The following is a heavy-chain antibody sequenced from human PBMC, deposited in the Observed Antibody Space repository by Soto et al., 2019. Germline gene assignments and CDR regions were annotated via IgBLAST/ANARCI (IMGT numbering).Heavy chain of an antibody. CDR3: ARAWQYSSGFFDY. Sequence: QVQLQESGPGLVKPSETLSLTCTVSGGSISSYYWSWIRQPPGKGLEWIGYIYYSGSTNYNPSLKSRVTXSXDXXKNQFSLKLSSVTAADTAVYYCARAWQYSSGFFDYWGPGTLVTVSS. D-gene: IGHD6-19*01. V-gene: IGHV4-59*01. CDR2: IYYSGST. J-gene: IGHJ4*02. CDR1: GGSISSYY.